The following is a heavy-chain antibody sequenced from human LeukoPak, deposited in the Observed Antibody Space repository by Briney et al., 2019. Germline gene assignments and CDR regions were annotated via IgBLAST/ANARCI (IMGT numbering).Heavy chain of an antibody. CDR3: ARVLYSSGWYLDY. Sequence: SETLSLTCTVSGGSISSYYWSWIPQPPGKGLEWIGYIYYSGSTNYNPSLKSRVTISVDTSKNQFSLKLSSVTAADTAVYYCARVLYSSGWYLDYWGQGTLVTVSS. D-gene: IGHD6-19*01. CDR2: IYYSGST. V-gene: IGHV4-59*01. J-gene: IGHJ4*02. CDR1: GGSISSYY.